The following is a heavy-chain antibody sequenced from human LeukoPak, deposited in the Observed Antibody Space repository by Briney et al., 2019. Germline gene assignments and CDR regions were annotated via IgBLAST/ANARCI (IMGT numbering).Heavy chain of an antibody. D-gene: IGHD6-6*01. CDR1: GGFISSGSYY. V-gene: IGHV4-61*02. CDR3: ARAPFRGSSGFYYYYMDV. J-gene: IGHJ6*03. Sequence: SETLSLTCTVSGGFISSGSYYWSWIRQPAGKGLEWIGRIYTSGSTNYNPSLKSRVTISVDTSKNQFSLKLSSVTAADTAVYYCARAPFRGSSGFYYYYMDVWGKGTTVTVSS. CDR2: IYTSGST.